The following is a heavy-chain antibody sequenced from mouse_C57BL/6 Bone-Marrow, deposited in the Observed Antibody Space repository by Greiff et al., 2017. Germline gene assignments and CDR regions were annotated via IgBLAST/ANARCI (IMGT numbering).Heavy chain of an antibody. J-gene: IGHJ4*01. V-gene: IGHV6-6*01. CDR1: GFTFSDAW. D-gene: IGHD2-12*01. CDR3: TGCYPLAMEV. Sequence: EVQLQESGGGLVQPGGSMKLSCAASGFTFSDAWMDWVRQSPEKGLEWVAEISNKANNHASYYAVSVKGRFTISRDDSKSSVYLQMNSVRAEDTGIYYCTGCYPLAMEVWGPGTSVTVSS. CDR2: ISNKANNHAS.